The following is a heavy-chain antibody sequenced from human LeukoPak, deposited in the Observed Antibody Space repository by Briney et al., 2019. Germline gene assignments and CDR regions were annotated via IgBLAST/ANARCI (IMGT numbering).Heavy chain of an antibody. D-gene: IGHD1-26*01. V-gene: IGHV3-23*01. CDR3: AKVSYYDILRYFDY. CDR2: ISGSGGST. CDR1: GFTFSSYA. Sequence: GGSLRLSCAASGFTFSSYAMSWVRQAPGKGLEWVSSISGSGGSTYYADSVKGQFTISRDNSKNTLYLQMNSLRAEDTAVYYCAKVSYYDILRYFDYWGQGTLVTVSS. J-gene: IGHJ4*02.